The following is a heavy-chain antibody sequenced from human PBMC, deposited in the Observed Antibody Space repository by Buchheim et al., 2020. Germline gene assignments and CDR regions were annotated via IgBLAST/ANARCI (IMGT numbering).Heavy chain of an antibody. CDR2: IYYNGRT. J-gene: IGHJ5*01. Sequence: QVQLQESGPGLVKPPETLSLTCSVSGDSVSSRNNYWNWIRQPPGKGLEWIAYIYYNGRTKYNPSLESRVSISVDTSKNQFSLTLTSVTAADTVVYYCARGRGNDIASSWALDSWGQGAL. V-gene: IGHV4-61*01. D-gene: IGHD1-1*01. CDR1: GDSVSSRNNY. CDR3: ARGRGNDIASSWALDS.